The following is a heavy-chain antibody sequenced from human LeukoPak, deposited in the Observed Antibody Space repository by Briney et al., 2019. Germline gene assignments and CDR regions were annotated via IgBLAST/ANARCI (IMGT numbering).Heavy chain of an antibody. D-gene: IGHD4-17*01. J-gene: IGHJ4*02. CDR2: TSSSSSYI. Sequence: GGSLRLSCAASGFTFSSYSMNWVRQAPGKGLEWVSSTSSSSSYIYYADSVKGRFTISRDNAKNSLYLQMNSLRAEDTAVYYCARDGRYGSFFDYWGQGTLVTVSS. CDR3: ARDGRYGSFFDY. V-gene: IGHV3-21*01. CDR1: GFTFSSYS.